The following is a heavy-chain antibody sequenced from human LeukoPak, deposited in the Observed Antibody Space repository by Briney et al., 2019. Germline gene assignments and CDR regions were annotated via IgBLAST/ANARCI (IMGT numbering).Heavy chain of an antibody. V-gene: IGHV4-59*01. CDR1: GGSINSYY. D-gene: IGHD5-18*01. Sequence: SETLSLTCTVSGGSINSYYWSWIRQPPGKGLEWIGYIHYTGSTNYNPSLKSRVTISVDTSKNQFSLKLSSVTAADTAVYYCATTGYRGFDIWGQGTMVTVSS. CDR2: IHYTGST. J-gene: IGHJ3*02. CDR3: ATTGYRGFDI.